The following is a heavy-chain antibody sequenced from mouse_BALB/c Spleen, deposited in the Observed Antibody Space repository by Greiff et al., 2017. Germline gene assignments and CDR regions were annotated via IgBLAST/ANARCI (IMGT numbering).Heavy chain of an antibody. V-gene: IGHV3-2*02. CDR3: ASSYWYFDV. CDR2: KSYSGST. Sequence: EVQLQQSGPGLVKPSQSLSLTCTVTGYSITSDYAWNWIRQFPGNKLEWMGYKSYSGSTSYNPSLKSRISITRDTSKNQFFLQLNSVTTEDTATYYCASSYWYFDVWGAGTTVTVSS. J-gene: IGHJ1*01. CDR1: GYSITSDYA.